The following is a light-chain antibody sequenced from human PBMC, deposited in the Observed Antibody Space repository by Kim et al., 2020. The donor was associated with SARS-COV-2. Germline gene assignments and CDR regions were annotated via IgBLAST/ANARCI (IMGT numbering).Light chain of an antibody. CDR2: KAS. J-gene: IGKJ1*01. CDR3: QQYNSYPWT. Sequence: GDRITITCRASQSISSWLAWYQQKPGKPPKLQIYKASSLESGVPSRFSGSASGTEFTLTISSLQPDDFATYYCQQYNSYPWTFGQGTKVDIK. CDR1: QSISSW. V-gene: IGKV1-5*03.